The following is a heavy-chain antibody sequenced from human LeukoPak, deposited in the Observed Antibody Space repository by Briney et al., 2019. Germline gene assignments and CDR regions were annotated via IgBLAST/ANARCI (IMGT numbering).Heavy chain of an antibody. V-gene: IGHV4-39*07. CDR1: GGSISSSSYY. Sequence: SETLSLTCTVSGGSISSSSYYWGWIRQPPGKGLEWIGSIYYSGSTYYNPSLKSRVTISVDTSKNQFSLKLSSVTAADTAVYYCARVVGDGYNYDWYFDLWGRGTLVTVSS. D-gene: IGHD5-24*01. J-gene: IGHJ2*01. CDR2: IYYSGST. CDR3: ARVVGDGYNYDWYFDL.